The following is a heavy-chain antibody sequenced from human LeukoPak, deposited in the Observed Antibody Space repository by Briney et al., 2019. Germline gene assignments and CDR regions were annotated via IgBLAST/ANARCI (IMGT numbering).Heavy chain of an antibody. CDR1: GGSISSYY. Sequence: SETLSLTCSVSGGSISSYYWSWIRQSPGKGLEWIGYIYYSGSTNYNPSLKSRVTISVHTSKNQFSLKLSSVTAADMAVYYCARAVFSYCSGGSCPYFDYWGQGTLVTVSS. D-gene: IGHD2-15*01. V-gene: IGHV4-59*01. CDR2: IYYSGST. J-gene: IGHJ4*02. CDR3: ARAVFSYCSGGSCPYFDY.